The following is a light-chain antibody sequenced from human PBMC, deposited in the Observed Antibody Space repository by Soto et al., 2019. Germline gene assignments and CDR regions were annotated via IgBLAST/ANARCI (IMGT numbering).Light chain of an antibody. Sequence: DIQMTQSPSSLSASVGDRVTITCRASQDINNFLAWFQQKPGKAPKSLIFAATNLQSGVPSRFSGSGSGTDFTLTISSLQPEDFGTYYCQHYDGYPQTFGQGTRLEI. J-gene: IGKJ5*01. CDR2: AAT. V-gene: IGKV1-16*01. CDR1: QDINNF. CDR3: QHYDGYPQT.